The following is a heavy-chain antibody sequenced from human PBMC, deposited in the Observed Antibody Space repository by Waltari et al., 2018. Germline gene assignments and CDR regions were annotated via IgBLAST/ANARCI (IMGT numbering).Heavy chain of an antibody. V-gene: IGHV5-51*01. CDR1: GYSFNSYW. D-gene: IGHD1-7*01. CDR3: ARRNNWNSRPFDY. CDR2: IYPGDSDT. J-gene: IGHJ4*02. Sequence: EVQLVQSGAEVKKPGESLKIYCKGSGYSFNSYWMGWVRQMPGKGLEWVGIIYPGDSDTRYSPSFQGQVTISADKSISTAYLQWSSLKASDTAMYYCARRNNWNSRPFDYWGQGTLVTVSS.